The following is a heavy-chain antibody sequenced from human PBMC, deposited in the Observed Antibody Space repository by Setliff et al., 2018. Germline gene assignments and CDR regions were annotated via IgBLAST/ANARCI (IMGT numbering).Heavy chain of an antibody. Sequence: GESLKISCAASGFTFSTHSMNWVRQAPGKGLEWVSSISRSSTYIYYADSMKGRFTISRDNAKNSLYLQMNSLRAEDTAVYYCASAGHSGSWFPFDAFHIWGQGTVVTVSS. CDR2: ISRSSTYI. V-gene: IGHV3-21*01. D-gene: IGHD6-13*01. J-gene: IGHJ3*02. CDR3: ASAGHSGSWFPFDAFHI. CDR1: GFTFSTHS.